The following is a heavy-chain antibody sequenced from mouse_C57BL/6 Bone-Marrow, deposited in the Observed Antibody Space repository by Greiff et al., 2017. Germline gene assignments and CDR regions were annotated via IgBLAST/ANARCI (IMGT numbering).Heavy chain of an antibody. Sequence: VKLQESGAELAKPGASVKLSCTASGYTFTSYWMHWVKQRPGQGLEWIGYINPSSGYTKSNQKFKDKATLTADKSSSTAYMQLSSLTYEDSAVYDCARRACGSIWYFDVWGTGTTVTVSS. D-gene: IGHD1-1*01. CDR3: ARRACGSIWYFDV. V-gene: IGHV1-7*01. J-gene: IGHJ1*03. CDR2: INPSSGYT. CDR1: GYTFTSYW.